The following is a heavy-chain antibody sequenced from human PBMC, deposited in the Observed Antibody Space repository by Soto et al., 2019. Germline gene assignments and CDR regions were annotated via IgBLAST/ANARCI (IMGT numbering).Heavy chain of an antibody. J-gene: IGHJ4*02. CDR3: ASSHERSGWSFDY. Sequence: SETLSLTCTVSGGSISSGGYYWSWIRQHPGKGLEWIGYIYYSGSTYYNPSLKSRVTISVDTSKNQFSLKLSSVTAADTAVYYCASSHERSGWSFDYWGQGTLVTVSS. D-gene: IGHD6-19*01. V-gene: IGHV4-31*03. CDR1: GGSISSGGYY. CDR2: IYYSGST.